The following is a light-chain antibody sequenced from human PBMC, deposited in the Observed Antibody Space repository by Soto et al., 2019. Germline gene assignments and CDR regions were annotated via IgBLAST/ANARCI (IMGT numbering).Light chain of an antibody. Sequence: SVLTQPRSVSGSPGQSVTISCTGTSSDVGGYNYVSWYQQHPGKAPKLMIFDVSKRPSGVPDRFSGSKSANTASLTISGLQAEDEADCYCCSYAGSYTYVFGTGTKVTVL. CDR1: SSDVGGYNY. CDR3: CSYAGSYTYV. CDR2: DVS. J-gene: IGLJ1*01. V-gene: IGLV2-11*01.